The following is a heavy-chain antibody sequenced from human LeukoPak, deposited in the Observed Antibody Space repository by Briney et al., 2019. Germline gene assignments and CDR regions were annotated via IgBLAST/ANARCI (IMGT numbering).Heavy chain of an antibody. CDR2: IYTSGST. Sequence: PSETLSLICTVSGGSISSYYWSWIRQPAGKGLEWIGRIYTSGSTNYNPSLKSRVTMSVDTSKNQFSLKLSSVTAADTAVYYCARGIVGAELSWFDPWGQGTLVTVSS. V-gene: IGHV4-4*07. CDR1: GGSISSYY. CDR3: ARGIVGAELSWFDP. J-gene: IGHJ5*02. D-gene: IGHD1-26*01.